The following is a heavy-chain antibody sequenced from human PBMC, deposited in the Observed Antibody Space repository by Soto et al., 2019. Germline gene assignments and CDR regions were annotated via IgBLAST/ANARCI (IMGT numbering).Heavy chain of an antibody. J-gene: IGHJ4*02. D-gene: IGHD5-12*01. Sequence: GGSLRLSCAASGFTFSSYWMHWVRQAPGKGLVWVSRTSSDGSSTSYADSVKGRFTISRDNAKNTLYLQMNSLTAEDTAVYYCARALGYGAYWGQGTLVTVSS. CDR3: ARALGYGAY. CDR2: TSSDGSST. CDR1: GFTFSSYW. V-gene: IGHV3-74*01.